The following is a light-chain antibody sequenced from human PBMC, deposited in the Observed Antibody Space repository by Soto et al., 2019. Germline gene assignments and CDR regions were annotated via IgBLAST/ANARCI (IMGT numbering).Light chain of an antibody. Sequence: VDTLSRDPLSVSPGERATLSCTASQSLRSNFLAWYQQKPGQAPRLLIYGASSRATGIPDRFSGSGSGTDFTLTISRLEPEDFALYYCQQYSSSPLTFGGGTKVDIK. CDR1: QSLRSNF. J-gene: IGKJ4*01. CDR2: GAS. CDR3: QQYSSSPLT. V-gene: IGKV3-20*01.